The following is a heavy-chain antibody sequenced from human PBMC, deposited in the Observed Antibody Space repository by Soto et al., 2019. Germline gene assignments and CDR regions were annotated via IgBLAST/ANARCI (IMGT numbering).Heavy chain of an antibody. CDR1: GGYVNGHY. D-gene: IGHD6-13*01. CDR3: ARGLGSSSWYYYYGMDV. J-gene: IGHJ6*02. V-gene: IGHV4-34*01. CDR2: INHSGST. Sequence: PSDPQSHPRAVSGGYVNGHYWSWIRQHAGKGLEWIGEINHSGSTNYNPSLKSRVTISVDTSKNQFSLKLSSVTAADTAVYYCARGLGSSSWYYYYGMDVWGQGTTVTVSS.